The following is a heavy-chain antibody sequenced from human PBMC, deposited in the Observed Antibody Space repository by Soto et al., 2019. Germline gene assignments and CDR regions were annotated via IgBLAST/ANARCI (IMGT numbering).Heavy chain of an antibody. D-gene: IGHD2-2*01. CDR2: IYHTGSA. J-gene: IGHJ3*02. V-gene: IGHV4-31*03. CDR1: GGSITSGGFY. Sequence: QMQLQESGPGLVKPSQTLSLTCTVSGGSITSGGFYWAWIRQHPGKGLEWIGLIYHTGSAYHNPSLKSRLSISVDTSKNQYSLKLSSVTAADTAVYFCARGGLVVADAFDIWGQGTMVTVSS. CDR3: ARGGLVVADAFDI.